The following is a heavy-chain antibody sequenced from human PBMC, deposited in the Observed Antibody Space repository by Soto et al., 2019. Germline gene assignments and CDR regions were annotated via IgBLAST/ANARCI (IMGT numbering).Heavy chain of an antibody. CDR3: ARDAPRCSGGTCLDY. J-gene: IGHJ4*02. CDR2: ISSSSSTI. D-gene: IGHD2-15*01. Sequence: EVQLMESGGGLVQPGGSLRLSCAASGFTFSSFSMHWVRQAPGKGLEWVSYISSSSSTIYYADSVRGRFTISRDHAKNSLYLQMNSLRDEDTAVFYCARDAPRCSGGTCLDYWGQGTLVTVSS. CDR1: GFTFSSFS. V-gene: IGHV3-48*02.